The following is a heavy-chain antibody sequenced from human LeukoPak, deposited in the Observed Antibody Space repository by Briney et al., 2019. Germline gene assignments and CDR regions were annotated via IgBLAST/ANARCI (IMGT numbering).Heavy chain of an antibody. V-gene: IGHV4-30-2*01. D-gene: IGHD4-23*01. CDR2: IYHSGST. CDR1: GGSISTGGYS. CDR3: ARGGNRDLGVDY. Sequence: SQTLSLTCAVPGGSISTGGYSWSWIRQPPRNGLEWIGYIYHSGSTYYNPSLKSRVTISVDRTKNQYSLKLSSGAAADTAVYCCARGGNRDLGVDYWGKGTLVTVSS. J-gene: IGHJ4*02.